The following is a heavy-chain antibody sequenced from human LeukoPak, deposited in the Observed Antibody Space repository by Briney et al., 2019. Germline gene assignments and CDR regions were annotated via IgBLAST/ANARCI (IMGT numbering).Heavy chain of an antibody. CDR2: IKNTSDFL. J-gene: IGHJ2*01. CDR3: ARPLEGTGGNWYFDL. CDR1: GFTFSSYI. Sequence: PGGSLRLSCAASGFTFSSYIMNWVGQAPGKGLEWVSSIKNTSDFLFYADPVKGRFTVSRDNAKNSLYLQMNSLRPEDTAVYYCARPLEGTGGNWYFDLWGRGTLVTVSS. V-gene: IGHV3-21*01. D-gene: IGHD1-14*01.